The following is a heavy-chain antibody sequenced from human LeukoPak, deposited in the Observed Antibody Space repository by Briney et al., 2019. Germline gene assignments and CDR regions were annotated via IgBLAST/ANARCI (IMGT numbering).Heavy chain of an antibody. Sequence: PGGSLRLSCAASGFTFSNYAMNWVRQAPGKGLEWVSSIGSSSSYIYYADSVKGRFTISRDNAKNSLYLQMNSLRAEDTAVYYCARGDTNLWFGELDFGYWGQGTLVTVSS. V-gene: IGHV3-21*01. D-gene: IGHD3-10*01. CDR1: GFTFSNYA. J-gene: IGHJ4*02. CDR2: IGSSSSYI. CDR3: ARGDTNLWFGELDFGY.